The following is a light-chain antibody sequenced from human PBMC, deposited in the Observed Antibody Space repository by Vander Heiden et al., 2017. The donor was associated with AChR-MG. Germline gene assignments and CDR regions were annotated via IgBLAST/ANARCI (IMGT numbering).Light chain of an antibody. CDR1: QSVRTY. V-gene: IGKV1-39*01. Sequence: DIQMTQSPSSLSASVGCRVSIPCLAGQSVRTYLNWYQQKPGKAPKLLIYAASTLQGGVPARFSGSGSGTDFTLNISNLQPEDVATYYCKQSYTTPRTFGQGTNVEIK. CDR2: AAS. CDR3: KQSYTTPRT. J-gene: IGKJ1*01.